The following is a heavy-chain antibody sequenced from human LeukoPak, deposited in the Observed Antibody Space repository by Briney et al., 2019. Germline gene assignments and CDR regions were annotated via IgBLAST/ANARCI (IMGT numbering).Heavy chain of an antibody. D-gene: IGHD5-12*01. CDR3: AKDIATMRWLRPDPSVDY. V-gene: IGHV3-30*02. Sequence: PGGSLRLSCAASGLTFSNHGMHWVRQAPGKGLEWVSFIRYDGINKYYPDSVKGRFIISRDNSKNTLYLHMNSLRAEDTAVYYCAKDIATMRWLRPDPSVDYWGQGTLVTVSS. CDR2: IRYDGINK. CDR1: GLTFSNHG. J-gene: IGHJ4*02.